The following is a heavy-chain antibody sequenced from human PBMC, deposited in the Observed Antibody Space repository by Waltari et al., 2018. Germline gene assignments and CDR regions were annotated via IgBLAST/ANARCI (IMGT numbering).Heavy chain of an antibody. CDR3: ATIASQRGYSGFDY. V-gene: IGHV4-39*07. Sequence: QLQLQESGPGLVKPSETLSLTCTVSGGSISSSSYYWGWIRQPPGKGLEWIGSIYYSGSTYYVPPLKSRVPRSVDTSKTQFSLKLSSVTAADTAVYYWATIASQRGYSGFDYWGQGTLVTVSS. CDR2: IYYSGST. D-gene: IGHD5-12*01. J-gene: IGHJ4*02. CDR1: GGSISSSSYY.